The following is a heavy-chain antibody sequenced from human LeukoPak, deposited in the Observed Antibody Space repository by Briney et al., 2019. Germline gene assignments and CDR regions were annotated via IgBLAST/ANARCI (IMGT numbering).Heavy chain of an antibody. CDR1: GYTFTGYD. Sequence: ASVKVSCKTSGYTFTGYDMHWVRQAPGQGLEWMGWINPNSGGTNYAQKFQGRVTMTRDTSISTAYMDLSRQRSDDTAVYYCARVPGYSYDYYYMDVWGKGTTVTVSS. CDR2: INPNSGGT. D-gene: IGHD5-18*01. V-gene: IGHV1-2*02. CDR3: ARVPGYSYDYYYMDV. J-gene: IGHJ6*03.